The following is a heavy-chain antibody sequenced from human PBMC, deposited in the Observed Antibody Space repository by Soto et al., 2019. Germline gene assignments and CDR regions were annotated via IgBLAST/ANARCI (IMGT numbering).Heavy chain of an antibody. Sequence: QVQLQQWGAGLLKPSETLSLTCAVYGGSFSGYYWSWIRQLPGKGLEWIGEINHSGSTNYNPSLKSRFTISVDTSKNQFSLKLSYVTAADTAVYYCARGRVVITLYYFDYWGQGTLVTVSS. CDR2: INHSGST. V-gene: IGHV4-34*01. CDR3: ARGRVVITLYYFDY. CDR1: GGSFSGYY. J-gene: IGHJ4*02. D-gene: IGHD3-22*01.